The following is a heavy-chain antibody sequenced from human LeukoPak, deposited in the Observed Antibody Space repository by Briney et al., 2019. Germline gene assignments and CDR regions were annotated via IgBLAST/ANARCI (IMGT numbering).Heavy chain of an antibody. CDR1: GGSISNYY. CDR2: IYYSGYT. J-gene: IGHJ4*02. CDR3: ARRQAVAAFDN. Sequence: SETLSLTCNVSGGSISNYYWSWIRQPPGKGLEWIGYIYYSGYTNYNPSLKSRVTISLDSSKKQFSLRLSSVTAADTAVYYCARRQAVAAFDNWGPGTLVTVSS. V-gene: IGHV4-59*01. D-gene: IGHD6-19*01.